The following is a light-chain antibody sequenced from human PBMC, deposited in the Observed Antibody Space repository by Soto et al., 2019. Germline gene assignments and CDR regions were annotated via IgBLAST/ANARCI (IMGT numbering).Light chain of an antibody. CDR1: QSVHSF. V-gene: IGKV3-11*01. J-gene: IGKJ1*01. Sequence: EIVLTQSPATLSLSPGERATLSCRASQSVHSFLAWFQQKPGQPPRLLIYDASNRATGIAARFSGSGSGTEFTLTISSLQSEDFAVYYCQQYNNWPPVTFGQGTKVDIK. CDR3: QQYNNWPPVT. CDR2: DAS.